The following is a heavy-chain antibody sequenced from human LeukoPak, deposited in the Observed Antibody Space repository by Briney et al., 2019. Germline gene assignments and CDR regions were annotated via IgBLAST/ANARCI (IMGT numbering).Heavy chain of an antibody. Sequence: GGSLRLSCAASGFTFSSYSMNWVRQAPGKGLEWVSSINSRSRYMYYADSLKGRITISRDNAKNSLYLQMNSLRAEDTAVYYCARRRDSGSLQHFDYWGQGTLVTVSS. D-gene: IGHD1-26*01. V-gene: IGHV3-21*01. CDR3: ARRRDSGSLQHFDY. J-gene: IGHJ4*02. CDR1: GFTFSSYS. CDR2: INSRSRYM.